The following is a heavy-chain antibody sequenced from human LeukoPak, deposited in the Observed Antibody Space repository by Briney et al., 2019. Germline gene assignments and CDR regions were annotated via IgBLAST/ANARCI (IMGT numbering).Heavy chain of an antibody. CDR3: ARDRKYSSDY. Sequence: GGSLRLSCAASGFTFSAYWMHWVRQAPGRGLVWLSRIYSDGSDTIYADSVKGRFTISRDNAKNTLYLHMNSLRAEDTAVYYCARDRKYSSDYWGQGTLVTVSS. D-gene: IGHD6-13*01. CDR2: IYSDGSDT. V-gene: IGHV3-74*01. J-gene: IGHJ4*02. CDR1: GFTFSAYW.